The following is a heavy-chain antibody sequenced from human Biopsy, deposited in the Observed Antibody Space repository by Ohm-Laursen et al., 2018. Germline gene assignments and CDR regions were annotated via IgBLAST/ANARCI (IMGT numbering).Heavy chain of an antibody. CDR1: GGSFAGPY. V-gene: IGHV4-59*11. D-gene: IGHD4-23*01. J-gene: IGHJ4*02. Sequence: SEALSLTCPVSGGSFAGPYWSWIRQPPGKGLEWIGHISYTGYTSYNASLKSRVTISVDTSRNHFSLRLSSLTTADTAVYYCARGSNDFGGLYFPRWGQGTLLTVSS. CDR2: ISYTGYT. CDR3: ARGSNDFGGLYFPR.